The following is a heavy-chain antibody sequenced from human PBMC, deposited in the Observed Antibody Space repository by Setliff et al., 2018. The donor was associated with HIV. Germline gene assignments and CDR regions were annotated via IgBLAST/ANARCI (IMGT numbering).Heavy chain of an antibody. Sequence: LSLTCIVSGASISTYSWSWIRQSPGKGLECIGYISTSGSTNYNPSLKSRVTISLDTSKNQFSLKLTSVTAADTAVYYCARHPDSGFYYSPLLNNWYFDLWG. CDR2: ISTSGST. J-gene: IGHJ2*01. CDR1: GASISTYS. CDR3: ARHPDSGFYYSPLLNNWYFDL. D-gene: IGHD3-22*01. V-gene: IGHV4-4*09.